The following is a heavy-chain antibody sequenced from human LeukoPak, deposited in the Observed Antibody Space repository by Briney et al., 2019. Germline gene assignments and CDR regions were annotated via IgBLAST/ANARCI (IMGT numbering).Heavy chain of an antibody. Sequence: GGSLRLSCAASGFTFSSYGMSWDRQAPGKGLEWVSAISGSGGSTYYADSVKGRFTISRDNSKNTLYLQMNSLRAEDTAVYYCAKASCSGGSCYYYYYYYMDVWGKGTTVTISS. CDR1: GFTFSSYG. V-gene: IGHV3-23*01. D-gene: IGHD2-15*01. J-gene: IGHJ6*03. CDR3: AKASCSGGSCYYYYYYYMDV. CDR2: ISGSGGST.